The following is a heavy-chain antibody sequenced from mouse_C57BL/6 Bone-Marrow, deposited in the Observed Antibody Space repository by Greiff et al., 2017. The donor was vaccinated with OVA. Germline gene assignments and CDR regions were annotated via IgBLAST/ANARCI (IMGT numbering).Heavy chain of an antibody. J-gene: IGHJ2*01. Sequence: QVQLQQSGPELVKPGASVKISCKASGYAFSSSWMNWVKQRPGKGLEWIGRIYPGDGDTNYNGKFKGKATLTADKSSSTAYMQLSSLTSEDSAVYFCATSGGWLRRGDYWGQGTTLTVSS. V-gene: IGHV1-82*01. CDR2: IYPGDGDT. CDR3: ATSGGWLRRGDY. CDR1: GYAFSSSW. D-gene: IGHD2-2*01.